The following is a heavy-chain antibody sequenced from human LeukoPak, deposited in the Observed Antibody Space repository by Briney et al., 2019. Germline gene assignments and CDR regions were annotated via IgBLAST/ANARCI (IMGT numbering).Heavy chain of an antibody. Sequence: PSETLSLTCTVSGYSISNGYYWGWVRQPPGKGLEWIGSIYHSGYTYYNPSLKSRVTIAVDTSKNQFSLKLRSVTAADTAVYYCARDKGSNPFDYWGQGTLVTVSS. D-gene: IGHD4-11*01. CDR3: ARDKGSNPFDY. CDR2: IYHSGYT. CDR1: GYSISNGYY. J-gene: IGHJ4*02. V-gene: IGHV4-38-2*02.